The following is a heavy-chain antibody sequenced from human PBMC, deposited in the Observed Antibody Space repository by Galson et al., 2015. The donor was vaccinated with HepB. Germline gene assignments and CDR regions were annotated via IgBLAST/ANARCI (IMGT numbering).Heavy chain of an antibody. V-gene: IGHV1-46*03. CDR1: GYTFTTHY. CDR3: AREIAGGGKTFDY. CDR2: INPSGGS. J-gene: IGHJ4*02. D-gene: IGHD6-13*01. Sequence: SVKASCKASGYTFTTHYMHWMRQAPGQGLEWMGMINPSGGSYYAQKFQGRVTMARDTSTSTLYMDLSSLSSEDTAVYYCAREIAGGGKTFDYWGQGSLVTVSS.